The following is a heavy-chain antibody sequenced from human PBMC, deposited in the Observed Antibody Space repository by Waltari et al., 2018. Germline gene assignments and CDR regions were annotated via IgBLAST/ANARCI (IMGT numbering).Heavy chain of an antibody. CDR1: GGSIRTPF. CDR3: ARASYGSGSSWFDP. J-gene: IGHJ5*02. Sequence: QVQLQESGPGLVKPSETLSLICSVSGGSIRTPFRGWIRQPPGKTLEWIGNIYSSGSTNYNPSLTSRVTISLDMSKNQFSLKLRSVSAADTAVYYCARASYGSGSSWFDPWGQGNLVTVSS. D-gene: IGHD3-10*01. CDR2: IYSSGST. V-gene: IGHV4-59*11.